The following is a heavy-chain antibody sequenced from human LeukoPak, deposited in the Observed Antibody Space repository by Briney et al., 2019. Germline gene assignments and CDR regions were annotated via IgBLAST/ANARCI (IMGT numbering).Heavy chain of an antibody. CDR3: ARGRNYGLGSFIPLLDY. D-gene: IGHD3-10*01. Sequence: SETLSLTCAVYGGSFSGYYWSWIRQPPGKGLEWIGEINHSGSTNYNPSLKSRVTISVDTSKNQFSLKLSSVTAADTAVYYCARGRNYGLGSFIPLLDYWGQGTLVTVSS. CDR2: INHSGST. CDR1: GGSFSGYY. V-gene: IGHV4-34*01. J-gene: IGHJ4*02.